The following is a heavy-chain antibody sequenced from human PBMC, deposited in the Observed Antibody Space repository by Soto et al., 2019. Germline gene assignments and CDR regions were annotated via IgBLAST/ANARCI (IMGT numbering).Heavy chain of an antibody. CDR2: ISSSGSTI. J-gene: IGHJ4*02. CDR1: GFTFSSYE. Sequence: GSLRLSCAASGFTFSSYEMNWVRQAPGKGLEWVSYISSSGSTIYYADSVKGRFTISRDNAKNSLYLQMNSLRAEDTAVYYCARGAIAVAGTVSDYWGQGTLVTVSS. CDR3: ARGAIAVAGTVSDY. V-gene: IGHV3-48*03. D-gene: IGHD6-19*01.